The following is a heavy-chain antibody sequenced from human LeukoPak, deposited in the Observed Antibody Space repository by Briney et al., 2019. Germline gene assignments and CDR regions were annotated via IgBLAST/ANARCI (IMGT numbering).Heavy chain of an antibody. CDR1: GYTFTGYY. D-gene: IGHD3-22*01. J-gene: IGHJ4*02. Sequence: ASVKVSCKASGYTFTGYYMHWVRQAPGQGLEWMGWINPNSGGTNYAQKLQGRVTMTTDTSTSTAYMELRSLRSDDTAVYYCARDFRYYYDSSGYYYGATDFSFDYWGQGTLVTVSS. CDR3: ARDFRYYYDSSGYYYGATDFSFDY. V-gene: IGHV1-2*02. CDR2: INPNSGGT.